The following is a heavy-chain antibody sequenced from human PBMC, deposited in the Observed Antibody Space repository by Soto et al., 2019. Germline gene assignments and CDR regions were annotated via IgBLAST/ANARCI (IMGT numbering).Heavy chain of an antibody. CDR2: IGVGSGNA. J-gene: IGHJ4*02. CDR1: GFTFSGSA. V-gene: IGHV1-58*01. Sequence: QVQLVQSGPEVRKPGDSVTVSCKTSGFTFSGSAVQWVRQIRGQGLEWIGWIGVGSGNAKYAPKFQQRVTISRDKSTNTAYLEVNSLRHGDTAIYYCTADTYGPDYWGQGTLVTVSS. CDR3: TADTYGPDY. D-gene: IGHD2-8*01.